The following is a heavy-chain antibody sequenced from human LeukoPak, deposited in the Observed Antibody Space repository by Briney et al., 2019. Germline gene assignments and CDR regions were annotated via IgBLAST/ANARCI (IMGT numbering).Heavy chain of an antibody. CDR3: ARDFDMGITPGDDFDF. J-gene: IGHJ4*02. CDR1: GYSFSKYW. CDR2: IKEDGTYT. V-gene: IGHV3-74*01. D-gene: IGHD3-9*01. Sequence: GGSLRLSCAASGYSFSKYWMHWVRQTPGEGLVWVSRIKEDGTYTSYADSVKGRFTISRDNARNTVFLQMNSLRAEDTAVYYCARDFDMGITPGDDFDFWGQGTLVTVSS.